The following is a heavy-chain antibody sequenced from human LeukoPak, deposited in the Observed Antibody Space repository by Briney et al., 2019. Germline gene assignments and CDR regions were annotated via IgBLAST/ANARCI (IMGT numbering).Heavy chain of an antibody. V-gene: IGHV3-74*01. CDR2: INSDGSGT. J-gene: IGHJ1*01. Sequence: GGSLRLSCAASGFTFSSYWMHWVRQAPGKGLVWVSSINSDGSGTDYAGSVKGRFTISRDNAKSTPYLQMNSLRAEDTAVYYCARPGVAAADLGHWGQGTLVTVSS. D-gene: IGHD6-13*01. CDR3: ARPGVAAADLGH. CDR1: GFTFSSYW.